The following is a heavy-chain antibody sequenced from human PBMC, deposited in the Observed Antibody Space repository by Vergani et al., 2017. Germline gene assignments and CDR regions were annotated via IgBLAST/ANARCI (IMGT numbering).Heavy chain of an antibody. Sequence: VQSGDEVKKPGASVKVSCKTSGYSFINYGISWVRQAPGQGLEWMGIINPSGGSTSYAQKFQGRVTMTRDTSTSTVYMELSSLRSEDTAVYYCARDENTMIVVADINHYNWFDPWGQGTLVTVSS. V-gene: IGHV1-46*03. CDR1: GYSFINYG. CDR3: ARDENTMIVVADINHYNWFDP. J-gene: IGHJ5*02. CDR2: INPSGGST. D-gene: IGHD3-22*01.